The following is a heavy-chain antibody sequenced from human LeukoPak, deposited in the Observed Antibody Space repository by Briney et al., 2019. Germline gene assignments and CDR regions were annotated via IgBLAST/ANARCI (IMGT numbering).Heavy chain of an antibody. CDR3: AKDQDVVFGYFDN. D-gene: IGHD3-3*01. J-gene: IGHJ4*02. CDR1: GFTFSSYA. Sequence: GGSLRLSCAASGFTFSSYAMSWVRQAPGKGLEWVAFIYYDGSKKFYADSVRGRFTISRDNSKNTLYLQMNSLRAEDTALFYCAKDQDVVFGYFDNWGQGTLVTVSS. V-gene: IGHV3-30*02. CDR2: IYYDGSKK.